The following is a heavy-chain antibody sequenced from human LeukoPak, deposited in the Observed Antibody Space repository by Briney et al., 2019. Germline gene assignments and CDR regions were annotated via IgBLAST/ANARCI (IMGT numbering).Heavy chain of an antibody. Sequence: ASVKVSCKASGYSFTSNYIHWVRQAPGQGLERMGMIYPRDGSTSYAQKFQGRVTVTRDTSTSTVHMELSGLRSEDTAVYYCARDQEAFDYWGQGTLVTVSS. V-gene: IGHV1-46*01. CDR1: GYSFTSNY. CDR2: IYPRDGST. J-gene: IGHJ4*02. CDR3: ARDQEAFDY.